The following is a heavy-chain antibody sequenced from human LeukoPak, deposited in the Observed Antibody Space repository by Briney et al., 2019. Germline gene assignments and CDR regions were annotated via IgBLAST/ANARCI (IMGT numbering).Heavy chain of an antibody. CDR3: ARYSGSYRYCDY. CDR1: GYTFTDYY. J-gene: IGHJ4*02. D-gene: IGHD1-26*01. CDR2: INPNSGGA. Sequence: ASVTVSCTASGYTFTDYYMHWVRQAPGQGLEWMGWINPNSGGADYAQKFQGRVTMTRDTSISTAYMELSRLTSDDTAVYYCARYSGSYRYCDYWGQGTLVTVSS. V-gene: IGHV1-2*02.